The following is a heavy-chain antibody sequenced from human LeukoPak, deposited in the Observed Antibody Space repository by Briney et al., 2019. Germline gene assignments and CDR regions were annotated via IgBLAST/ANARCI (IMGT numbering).Heavy chain of an antibody. Sequence: ASVKVSCKASGYTFTRYAWYWVCQAPGQGLEWMGWINTNTGNPMYAHGFTGRFVFSLDTSVSTESLQISSLKDEDTAVYYCAREGPYGDPPCDYWGQRTLVSVSS. CDR3: AREGPYGDPPCDY. CDR1: GYTFTRYA. D-gene: IGHD4-17*01. V-gene: IGHV7-4-1*02. CDR2: INTNTGNP. J-gene: IGHJ4*02.